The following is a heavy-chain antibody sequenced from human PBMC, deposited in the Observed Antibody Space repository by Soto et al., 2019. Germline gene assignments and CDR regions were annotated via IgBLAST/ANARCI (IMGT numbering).Heavy chain of an antibody. CDR1: SGSISSGGYY. Sequence: QVQLQESGPGLVKPSQTLSLTCTVSSGSISSGGYYWSWIRQHPGKGLEWIGYIYHSGTTYYNPSLRSRLTISVDTSKNQFSLRLSSVTAADTALYYCAGENYDSSGYYYIDSWGQGTLVTVSS. V-gene: IGHV4-31*03. D-gene: IGHD3-22*01. CDR3: AGENYDSSGYYYIDS. J-gene: IGHJ4*02. CDR2: IYHSGTT.